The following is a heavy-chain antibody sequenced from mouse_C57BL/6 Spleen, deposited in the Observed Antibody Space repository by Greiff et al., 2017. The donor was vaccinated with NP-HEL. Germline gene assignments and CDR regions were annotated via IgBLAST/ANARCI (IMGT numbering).Heavy chain of an antibody. CDR3: ARSNYYGSSYGYYFDY. V-gene: IGHV1-39*01. J-gene: IGHJ2*01. CDR2: INPNYGTT. CDR1: GYSFTDYN. D-gene: IGHD1-1*01. Sequence: VHVKQSGPELVKPGASVKISCKASGYSFTDYNMNWVKQSNGKSLEWIGVINPNYGTTSYNQKFKGKATLTVDQSSSTAYMQLNSLTSEDSAVYYCARSNYYGSSYGYYFDYWGQGTTLTVSS.